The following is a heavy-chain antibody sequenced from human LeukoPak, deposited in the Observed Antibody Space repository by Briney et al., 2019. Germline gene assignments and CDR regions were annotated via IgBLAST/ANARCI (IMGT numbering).Heavy chain of an antibody. CDR2: ISSSGSTI. D-gene: IGHD3-22*01. J-gene: IGHJ5*02. CDR3: ARVSFYYDSIWFDP. Sequence: PGGSLRLSCAASGFTFSDYYMSWIRQAPGKGLEWVSYISSSGSTIYYADSVKGRFTISRDNAKNSLYLQMNSLRAEDTAVYYCARVSFYYDSIWFDPWGQGTLVIVSS. V-gene: IGHV3-11*01. CDR1: GFTFSDYY.